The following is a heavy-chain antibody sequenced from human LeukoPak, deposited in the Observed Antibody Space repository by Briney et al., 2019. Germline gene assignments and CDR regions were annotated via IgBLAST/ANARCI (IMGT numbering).Heavy chain of an antibody. CDR2: ISSSGSLI. Sequence: PGESLRLSCAASGFTFNTFAMNWVRQAPGKGLEWVSSISSSGSLIYYPDSMKGRFTISRDNAGDSLYLQMNSLRVEDTAIYFCARTSSVTPTPTFDSWGQGTLVTVS. V-gene: IGHV3-21*01. CDR3: ARTSSVTPTPTFDS. CDR1: GFTFNTFA. J-gene: IGHJ4*02. D-gene: IGHD4-17*01.